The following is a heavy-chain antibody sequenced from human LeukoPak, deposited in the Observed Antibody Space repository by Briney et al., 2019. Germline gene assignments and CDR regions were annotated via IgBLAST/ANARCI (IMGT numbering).Heavy chain of an antibody. J-gene: IGHJ4*02. Sequence: PGGSLRLSCAASGFTLSNAWMSWVRQAPGKGLEWVSAISGSGENTNYADSVKGRFTMSRDNSRNMLYLQMNSLRDEDTAKYYCAKTVSGSYSYQGGDYWGQGTLVTVSS. CDR2: ISGSGENT. D-gene: IGHD3-16*02. CDR3: AKTVSGSYSYQGGDY. V-gene: IGHV3-23*01. CDR1: GFTLSNAW.